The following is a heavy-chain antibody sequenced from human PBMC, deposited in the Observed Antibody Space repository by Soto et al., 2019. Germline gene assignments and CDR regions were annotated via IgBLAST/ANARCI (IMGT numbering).Heavy chain of an antibody. V-gene: IGHV1-3*01. Sequence: GASVKVSCKASGYTFTSYAMHWVRQAPGQRLEWMGWINAGNGNTKYSQKFQGRVTITRDTSASTAYMELSSLRSEDTAVYYCARVSYDILTGYYYPYGMDVWGQGTTVTV. D-gene: IGHD3-9*01. CDR3: ARVSYDILTGYYYPYGMDV. J-gene: IGHJ6*02. CDR2: INAGNGNT. CDR1: GYTFTSYA.